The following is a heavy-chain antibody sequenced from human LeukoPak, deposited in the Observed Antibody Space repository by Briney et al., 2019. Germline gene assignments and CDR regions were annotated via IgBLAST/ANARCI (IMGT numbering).Heavy chain of an antibody. CDR2: IKEDGSEK. Sequence: GGSLRLSCAASGFTFSSYWMSWVRQAPGKGLEWVANIKEDGSEKYYVDSVKGRFTISRDNAKNSLYLQMNSLRAEDTAVYYCARDSFEYSSSRRGYWGQGTLVTVSS. V-gene: IGHV3-7*01. D-gene: IGHD6-6*01. CDR1: GFTFSSYW. J-gene: IGHJ4*02. CDR3: ARDSFEYSSSRRGY.